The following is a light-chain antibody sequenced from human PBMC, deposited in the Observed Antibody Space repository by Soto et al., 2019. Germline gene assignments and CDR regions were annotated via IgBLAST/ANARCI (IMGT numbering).Light chain of an antibody. J-gene: IGLJ1*01. CDR3: AAWDDSLNGYV. CDR1: SSNIGSSI. CDR2: NNN. V-gene: IGLV1-44*01. Sequence: QSVLTHPPSASGTPGQRVTISCSGSSSNIGSSIVNWYQQLPGTAPKLLIYNNNQRPSGVPDRFSGSKSGTSASLAISGLQSEDEAAYYCAAWDDSLNGYVFGTGTKVTVL.